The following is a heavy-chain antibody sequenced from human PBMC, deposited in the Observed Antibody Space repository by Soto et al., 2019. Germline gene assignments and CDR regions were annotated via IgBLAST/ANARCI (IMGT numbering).Heavy chain of an antibody. J-gene: IGHJ4*02. D-gene: IGHD6-19*01. CDR2: ISGSGGST. CDR3: ARDPRYSSGWQGVDPYYFDY. V-gene: IGHV3-23*01. CDR1: GFTFSSYA. Sequence: HPGGSLRLSCAASGFTFSSYAMSWVRQAPGKGLEWVSAISGSGGSTYYSDSVKGRFTISRDNSKNTLYLQMNSLRAEDTAVYYCARDPRYSSGWQGVDPYYFDYWGQGTLVTVSS.